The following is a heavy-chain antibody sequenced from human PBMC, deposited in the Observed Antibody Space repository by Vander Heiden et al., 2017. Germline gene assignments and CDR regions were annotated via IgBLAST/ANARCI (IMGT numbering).Heavy chain of an antibody. CDR1: GFTFSSYG. Sequence: QVQLVESGGGVVQPGRSLRLSCAASGFTFSSYGMHWVRQAPGKGLEWVAVISYDGSNKYYADSVKRRFTISRDNSKNTLYLQMNSLRAEDTAVYYCAKENNWNYEFDYWGQGTLVTVSS. CDR3: AKENNWNYEFDY. CDR2: ISYDGSNK. J-gene: IGHJ4*02. D-gene: IGHD1-7*01. V-gene: IGHV3-30*18.